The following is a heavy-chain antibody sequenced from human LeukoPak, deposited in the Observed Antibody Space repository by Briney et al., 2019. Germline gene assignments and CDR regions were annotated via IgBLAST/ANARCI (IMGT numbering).Heavy chain of an antibody. CDR3: ARHSGGEYYDILTGYYMRLERFDP. CDR1: GYSISSGYY. J-gene: IGHJ5*02. CDR2: IYHSGST. D-gene: IGHD3-9*01. Sequence: SETLSLTCAVSGYSISSGYYWGWIRQPPGKGLEWIGSIYHSGSTYYNPSLKSRVTISVDTSKNQFSLKLSSVTAADTAVYYCARHSGGEYYDILTGYYMRLERFDPWGQGTLVTVSS. V-gene: IGHV4-38-2*01.